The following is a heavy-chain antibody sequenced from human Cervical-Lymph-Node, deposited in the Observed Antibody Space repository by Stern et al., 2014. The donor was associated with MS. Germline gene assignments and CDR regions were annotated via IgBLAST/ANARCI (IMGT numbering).Heavy chain of an antibody. D-gene: IGHD3-3*01. CDR2: ITTTGDA. CDR3: ARDKRGYGGYFDL. J-gene: IGHJ2*01. Sequence: VQLVESGGGLVQPWGSLRLSCAASGFTFSSYDMHWVRHASGQGLEWVSAITTTGDAHSPGSVKGRFTISRENAKNSLYLQMNSLRAGDTAVYYCARDKRGYGGYFDLWGRGTLVTVSS. CDR1: GFTFSSYD. V-gene: IGHV3-13*01.